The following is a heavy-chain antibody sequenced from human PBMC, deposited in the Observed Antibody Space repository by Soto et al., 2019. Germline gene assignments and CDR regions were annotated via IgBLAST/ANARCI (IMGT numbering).Heavy chain of an antibody. J-gene: IGHJ1*01. Sequence: GASVKVSCKASGYTFTNYATHWVRQAPGQRLERMGWINAGNGNTKYSQKFQGRVTITRDTSASTAYMELNSLRAEDTAVYYCARARRTESHYDSSGYTAEYFQYWGQGTLVTVSS. D-gene: IGHD3-22*01. CDR1: GYTFTNYA. CDR2: INAGNGNT. V-gene: IGHV1-3*01. CDR3: ARARRTESHYDSSGYTAEYFQY.